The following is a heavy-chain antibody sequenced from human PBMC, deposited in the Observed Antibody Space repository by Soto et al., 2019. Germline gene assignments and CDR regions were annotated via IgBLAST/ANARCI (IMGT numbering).Heavy chain of an antibody. J-gene: IGHJ4*02. V-gene: IGHV4-30-4*01. CDR3: ARDPIFYYESSAYGGSYFDY. CDR2: IYHSGST. CDR1: GASVTSDDYY. Sequence: PSETLSLTCAVSGASVTSDDYYWSWIRQPPGKGLEWIGYIYHSGSTYYNPSLKSRVSISIDTSQNQFSLKLTSLTAADTAVYYCARDPIFYYESSAYGGSYFDYWGQGSRVTVSS. D-gene: IGHD3-22*01.